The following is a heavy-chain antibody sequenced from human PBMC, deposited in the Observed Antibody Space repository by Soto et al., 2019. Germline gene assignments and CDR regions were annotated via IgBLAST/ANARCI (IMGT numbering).Heavy chain of an antibody. CDR2: ISGSGGST. J-gene: IGHJ4*02. CDR3: VAITFGGVIVRPYYFDY. Sequence: PGGSLRLSCAASGFPFSSYSMSWVRQAPGKGLEWVSAISGSGGSTYYADSVKGRFTISRDNSKNTLYLQMNSLRAEDTAVYYCVAITFGGVIVRPYYFDYWGQGTLVTVSS. V-gene: IGHV3-23*01. CDR1: GFPFSSYS. D-gene: IGHD3-16*02.